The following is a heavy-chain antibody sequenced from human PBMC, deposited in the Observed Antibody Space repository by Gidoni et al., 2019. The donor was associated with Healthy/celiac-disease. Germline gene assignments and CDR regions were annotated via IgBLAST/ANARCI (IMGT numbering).Heavy chain of an antibody. CDR2: INPNSGGT. D-gene: IGHD2-15*01. V-gene: IGHV1-2*04. Sequence: QVQLVQSGAEVKKPGASRKVSCKATGYTFTGYYMHWVRQAPGQGLEWMGWINPNSGGTNDAQKFQGWVTMTRDTSISTAYMELSRLRSDDTAVYYCARGSGGSCYDYWGQGTLVTVSS. J-gene: IGHJ4*02. CDR3: ARGSGGSCYDY. CDR1: GYTFTGYY.